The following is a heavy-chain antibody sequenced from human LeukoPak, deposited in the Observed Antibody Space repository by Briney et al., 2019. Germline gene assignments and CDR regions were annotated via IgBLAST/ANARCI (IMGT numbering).Heavy chain of an antibody. J-gene: IGHJ6*02. CDR1: GFTSDDYV. D-gene: IGHD3-10*01. CDR3: AKGEGSGMHHYGMDV. Sequence: GGSLRLSCAVSGFTSDDYVMHWVRQAPGKGLEWVSGISWNSDNKGYAESVKGRFTISRDNAKNFLYLQMNSLRAEDTALYYCAKGEGSGMHHYGMDVWAKGPRSPSP. V-gene: IGHV3-9*02. CDR2: ISWNSDNK.